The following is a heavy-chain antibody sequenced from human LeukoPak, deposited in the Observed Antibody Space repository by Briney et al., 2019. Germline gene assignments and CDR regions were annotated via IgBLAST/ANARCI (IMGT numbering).Heavy chain of an antibody. D-gene: IGHD5-18*01. CDR1: GGSISRYY. CDR2: IYTSGST. V-gene: IGHV4-4*07. CDR3: ARLGPSYGYYFDY. J-gene: IGHJ4*02. Sequence: SETLSLTCTVSGGSISRYYWSWIRQPAGKGLEWIGRIYTSGSTNYNPSLKSRVTMSVDTSKNQFSLKPSSVTAADTAVYYCARLGPSYGYYFDYWGQGTLVTVSS.